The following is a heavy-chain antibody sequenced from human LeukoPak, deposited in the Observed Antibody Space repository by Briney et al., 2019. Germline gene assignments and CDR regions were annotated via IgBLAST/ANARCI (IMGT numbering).Heavy chain of an antibody. Sequence: PSETLSLTCAVHGGSFSGYYWSLIRQPPGKGLEWIGEINHSGSTNYNPSLKSRVTISVDTSKNQFSLKLSSVTAADTAVYYCARGLGGYCSSTSCRSAEYFQHWGQGTLVTVSS. CDR1: GGSFSGYY. D-gene: IGHD2-2*01. V-gene: IGHV4-34*01. CDR2: INHSGST. CDR3: ARGLGGYCSSTSCRSAEYFQH. J-gene: IGHJ1*01.